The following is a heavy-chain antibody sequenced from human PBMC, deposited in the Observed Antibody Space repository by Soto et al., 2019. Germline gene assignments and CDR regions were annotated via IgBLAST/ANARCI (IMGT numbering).Heavy chain of an antibody. CDR2: ISAYNGNT. D-gene: IGHD5-18*01. V-gene: IGHV1-18*04. Sequence: ASVKVGCEACGYTFTSYGISWVRQAPGQGLEWMGWISAYNGNTNYAQKLQGRVTMTTDTSTSTAYMELRSLRSDDTAVYYCARDLTPQLWTTYYYAYDGMDVWGQGTTVPVSS. CDR3: ARDLTPQLWTTYYYAYDGMDV. CDR1: GYTFTSYG. J-gene: IGHJ6*02.